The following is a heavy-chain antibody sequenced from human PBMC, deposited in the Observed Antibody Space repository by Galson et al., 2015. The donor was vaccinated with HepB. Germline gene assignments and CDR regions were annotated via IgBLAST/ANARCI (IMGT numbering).Heavy chain of an antibody. D-gene: IGHD6-6*01. J-gene: IGHJ4*02. CDR3: ATARYSTSPPDN. CDR1: GYTFTNFG. V-gene: IGHV1-18*01. Sequence: SVKVSCKASGYTFTNFGISWVRQAPGQGLEWMAWISAYNGNTDYARKLQGRVTMTTDTSTSTAYMGLRSLTSDDTAVYYCATARYSTSPPDNWGQGTLVTVSS. CDR2: ISAYNGNT.